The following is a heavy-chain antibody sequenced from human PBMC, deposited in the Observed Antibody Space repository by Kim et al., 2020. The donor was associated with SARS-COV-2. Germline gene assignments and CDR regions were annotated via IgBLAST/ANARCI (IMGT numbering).Heavy chain of an antibody. J-gene: IGHJ4*02. CDR1: GFNFRKSG. CDR3: GRGPTGAVDY. V-gene: IGHV3-30*03. Sequence: GGSLRLSCAASGFNFRKSGMHWVRQGPGKGLEWMAVISDDATIQYYADFVKGRFTISRDNSKNTLFLQMDSLKVDDTAVYFCGRGPTGAVDYWGQGTLVTVSS. CDR2: ISDDATIQ. D-gene: IGHD7-27*01.